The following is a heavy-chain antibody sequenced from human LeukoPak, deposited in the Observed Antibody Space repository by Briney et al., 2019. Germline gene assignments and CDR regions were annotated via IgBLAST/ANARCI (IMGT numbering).Heavy chain of an antibody. D-gene: IGHD3-10*01. Sequence: PGGSLRLSCSASGFTFNNYAMHWVRQAPRKGLEYVSAISSNGGATYYADSVRGRFTISRDNSKNTLNLQMNSLRAEDTAVYYCVKDRTGTYTLDYWGQGTLVTVSS. CDR1: GFTFNNYA. J-gene: IGHJ4*02. V-gene: IGHV3-64*04. CDR2: ISSNGGAT. CDR3: VKDRTGTYTLDY.